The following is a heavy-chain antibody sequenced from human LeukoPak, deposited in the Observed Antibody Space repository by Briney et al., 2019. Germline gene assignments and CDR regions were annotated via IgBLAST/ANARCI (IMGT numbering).Heavy chain of an antibody. Sequence: PGGSLRLSCAASGSTFSDYYLSWIRQAPGKGLEWVSYISSSGSTINYADSVKGRFTISRDNAKNSLYLQMNSLRAEDTAVYYCARSNSTNCYTDWGQGTLVTVSS. V-gene: IGHV3-11*01. CDR1: GSTFSDYY. CDR2: ISSSGSTI. D-gene: IGHD2-2*02. CDR3: ARSNSTNCYTD. J-gene: IGHJ4*02.